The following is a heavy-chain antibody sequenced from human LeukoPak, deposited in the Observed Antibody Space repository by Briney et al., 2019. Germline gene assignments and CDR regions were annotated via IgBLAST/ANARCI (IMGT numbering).Heavy chain of an antibody. V-gene: IGHV4-59*08. J-gene: IGHJ1*01. D-gene: IGHD3-22*01. CDR3: ARGPSGYFLDFQH. CDR2: IYYSGST. CDR1: GGSISSYY. Sequence: SETLSLTCTVSGGSISSYYWSWIRQPPGKGLEWIGYIYYSGSTNYNPSLKSRVTISVDTSKNQFSLKLSSVTAADTAVYYCARGPSGYFLDFQHWGQGTLVTVSS.